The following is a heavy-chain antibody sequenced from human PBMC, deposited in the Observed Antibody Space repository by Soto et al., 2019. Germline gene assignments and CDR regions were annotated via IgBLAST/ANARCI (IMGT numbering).Heavy chain of an antibody. CDR1: GGTFSSYS. J-gene: IGHJ5*02. D-gene: IGHD2-2*01. CDR3: ARGGAVVVPGAVDRHNWFDP. Sequence: QVQLVQSGAEVKKPGSSVKVSCEASGGTFSSYSFSWVRQATGQGLERMGRVIPILGMANYAQKFQGRVTITADRSTSSVYMERGSLRSEDTAVYYCARGGAVVVPGAVDRHNWFDPWGQRTLGTVSS. CDR2: VIPILGMA. V-gene: IGHV1-69*02.